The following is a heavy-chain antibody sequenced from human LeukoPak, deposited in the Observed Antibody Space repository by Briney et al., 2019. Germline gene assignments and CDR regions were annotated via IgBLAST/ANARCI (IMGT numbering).Heavy chain of an antibody. D-gene: IGHD3-16*02. V-gene: IGHV3-13*01. CDR2: IGTAGDT. CDR1: GFTFSSYD. CDR3: ARGIHYVWGSYRTYYFDY. J-gene: IGHJ4*02. Sequence: GGSLRLSCAASGFTFSSYDMHWVRQATGKGLEWVSAIGTAGDTYYPGSVKGRFTISRENAKNSFYLQMNSLRAGDTAVYYCARGIHYVWGSYRTYYFDYWGQGTLVTVSS.